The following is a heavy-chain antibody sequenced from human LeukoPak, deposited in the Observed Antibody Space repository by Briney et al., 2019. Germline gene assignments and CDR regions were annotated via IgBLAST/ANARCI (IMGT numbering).Heavy chain of an antibody. Sequence: GGSLRLSCAASGFTFSNYAMTWVRQAPGKGLEWVSSISSSSSYIYYADSVKGRFTISRDNAKNSLYLQMNSLRAEDTAVYYCARDGECSSTSCYAYYGMDVWGQGTTVTVSS. J-gene: IGHJ6*02. CDR3: ARDGECSSTSCYAYYGMDV. D-gene: IGHD2-2*01. V-gene: IGHV3-21*01. CDR1: GFTFSNYA. CDR2: ISSSSSYI.